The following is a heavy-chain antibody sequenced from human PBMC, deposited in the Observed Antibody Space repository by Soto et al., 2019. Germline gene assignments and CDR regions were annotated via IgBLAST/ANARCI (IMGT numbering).Heavy chain of an antibody. J-gene: IGHJ4*02. CDR3: AVRIAARGRFFDY. CDR1: GGSISSSSYY. V-gene: IGHV4-39*01. CDR2: IYYSGST. Sequence: SETLSLTCTVSGGSISSSSYYWGWIRQPPGKGLEWIGSIYYSGSTYYNPSLKSRVTISVDTSKNQFSLKLSSVTAADTAVYYCAVRIAARGRFFDYWGQGTLVTVSS. D-gene: IGHD6-6*01.